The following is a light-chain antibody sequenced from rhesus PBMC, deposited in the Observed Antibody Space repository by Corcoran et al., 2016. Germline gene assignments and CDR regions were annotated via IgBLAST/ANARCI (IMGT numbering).Light chain of an antibody. CDR2: GAS. CDR1: QSVSSY. V-gene: IGKV3-10*01. J-gene: IGKJ1*01. CDR3: YQHSSWYPA. Sequence: QVILTQSPATLSLSPGKRATLSCRASQSVSSYLAWYQQKPGQAPRLLIYGASSRATGIPDRFSGSGSGTDFTLTISSLEPEDVGVYHCYQHSSWYPAFGRGTKVEIK.